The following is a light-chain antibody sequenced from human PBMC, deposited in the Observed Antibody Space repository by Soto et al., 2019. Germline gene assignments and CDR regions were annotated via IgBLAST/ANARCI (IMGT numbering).Light chain of an antibody. CDR1: KLGDKY. CDR3: QARDSVTAWV. CDR2: QDN. Sequence: SYELTQPPSVSVSPGQTASITCSGDKLGDKYGCWYQQKPGQSPVLVIYQDNKRPSGIPERFSGSNSGNTATLTISGTQAMDEADYYCQARDSVTAWVFGGGTKLTVL. V-gene: IGLV3-1*01. J-gene: IGLJ3*02.